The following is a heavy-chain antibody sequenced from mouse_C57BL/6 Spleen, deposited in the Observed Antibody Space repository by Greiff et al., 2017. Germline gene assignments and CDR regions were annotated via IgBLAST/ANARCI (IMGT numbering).Heavy chain of an antibody. D-gene: IGHD1-1*01. CDR2: IYWDDDK. CDR3: SRKGPIYYYGSSYWYFDV. V-gene: IGHV8-12*01. CDR1: GFSLSTSGMG. Sequence: QVTLQVSGPGILQSSQTLSLTCSFSGFSLSTSGMGVSWIRQPSGKGLEWLAHIYWDDDKRYNPSLKSRLTISKDTSRNQVFLKITSVATADTATCSCSRKGPIYYYGSSYWYFDVWGTGTTVTVSS. J-gene: IGHJ1*03.